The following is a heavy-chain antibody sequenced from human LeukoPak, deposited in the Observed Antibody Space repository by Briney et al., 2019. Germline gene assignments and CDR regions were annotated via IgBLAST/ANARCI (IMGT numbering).Heavy chain of an antibody. CDR1: GGSISSSSYY. J-gene: IGHJ4*02. Sequence: SETLSLTCTVSGGSISSSSYYWGWIRQPPGKGLEWIGSIYYSGSTYYNPSLKSRVTISVDTSKNQFSLKLSSVTAADTAVYYCASGLGTSGFDYWGQGTLVTVSS. CDR3: ASGLGTSGFDY. D-gene: IGHD7-27*01. V-gene: IGHV4-39*01. CDR2: IYYSGST.